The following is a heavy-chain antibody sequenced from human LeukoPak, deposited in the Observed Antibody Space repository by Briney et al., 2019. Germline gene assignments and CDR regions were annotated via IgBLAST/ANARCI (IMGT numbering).Heavy chain of an antibody. D-gene: IGHD6-13*01. CDR3: AIQGYSSSWTPRYYYYYGMDV. Sequence: SETLSLTCAVYGGSFSGYYWSWIRQTPGKGLEWIGEINHSGSTNYNPSLKSRVTISVDTSKNQFSLKLSSVTAADTAVYYCAIQGYSSSWTPRYYYYYGMDVWGQGTTVTVSS. CDR1: GGSFSGYY. CDR2: INHSGST. J-gene: IGHJ6*02. V-gene: IGHV4-34*01.